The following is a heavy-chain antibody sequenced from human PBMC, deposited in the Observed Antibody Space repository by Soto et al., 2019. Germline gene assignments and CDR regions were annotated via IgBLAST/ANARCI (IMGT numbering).Heavy chain of an antibody. Sequence: PSETLSLTCTVSGGSISSYYWSWIRQPPGKGLEWIGYIYYSGSTNYNPSLKSRVTISVDTSKNQFSLKLSSVTAADTAVYYCARYRGHYYYYYMDVWGKGTTVTVSS. J-gene: IGHJ6*03. CDR3: ARYRGHYYYYYMDV. D-gene: IGHD1-1*01. CDR2: IYYSGST. V-gene: IGHV4-59*01. CDR1: GGSISSYY.